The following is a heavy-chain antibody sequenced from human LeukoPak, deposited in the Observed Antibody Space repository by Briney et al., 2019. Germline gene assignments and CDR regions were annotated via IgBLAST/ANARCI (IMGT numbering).Heavy chain of an antibody. CDR2: INPNSGGT. CDR3: ARERSSWTQYNWFDP. D-gene: IGHD6-13*01. J-gene: IGHJ5*02. CDR1: GYTFTGYY. Sequence: GASVKVSCKASGYTFTGYYMHWVRQAPGQGLEWMGWINPNSGGTNYAQKFQGRVTMTRDTSISTAYMELSRLRSDDTAVYYCARERSSWTQYNWFDPWGQGTLVTVSS. V-gene: IGHV1-2*02.